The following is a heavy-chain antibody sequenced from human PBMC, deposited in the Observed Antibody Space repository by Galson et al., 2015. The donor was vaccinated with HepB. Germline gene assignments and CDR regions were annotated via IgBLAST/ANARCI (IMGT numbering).Heavy chain of an antibody. CDR1: GFTFSSYS. J-gene: IGHJ4*02. CDR2: ISYDGSNK. Sequence: SLRLSCAASGFTFSSYSMNWVRQAPGKGLEWVAVISYDGSNKYYADSVKGRFTISRDNSKNTLYLQMNSLRAEDTAVYYCARAPRPIKLELRYYFDYWGQGTLVTVSS. D-gene: IGHD1-7*01. V-gene: IGHV3-30*03. CDR3: ARAPRPIKLELRYYFDY.